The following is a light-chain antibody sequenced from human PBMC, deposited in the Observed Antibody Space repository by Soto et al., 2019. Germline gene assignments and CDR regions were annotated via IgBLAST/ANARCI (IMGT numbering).Light chain of an antibody. CDR1: QTVTGA. CDR3: QQYNDWPPYT. Sequence: EILMTQSPATLSVSPGERATLSCRASQTVTGALAWYQQKPGQAPRLLIYGASTRASCIPDRFSGSGSGTEFTLTISSRQSEDFAVYYCQQYNDWPPYTFGQGTNVEIK. J-gene: IGKJ2*01. CDR2: GAS. V-gene: IGKV3-15*01.